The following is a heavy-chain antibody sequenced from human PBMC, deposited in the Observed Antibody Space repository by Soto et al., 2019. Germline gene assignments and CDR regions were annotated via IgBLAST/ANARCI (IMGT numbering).Heavy chain of an antibody. CDR1: GFTFSSYA. CDR2: ISWNGGST. CDR3: AKDLFSIAARRGDYYGMDV. D-gene: IGHD6-6*01. Sequence: PGGSLRLSCAASGFTFSSYAMSWVRQAPGKGLEWVSGISWNGGSTGYADSVKGRFTISRDNAKNSLYLQMNSLRAEDTALYYCAKDLFSIAARRGDYYGMDVWGQGTTVTVSS. V-gene: IGHV3-9*01. J-gene: IGHJ6*02.